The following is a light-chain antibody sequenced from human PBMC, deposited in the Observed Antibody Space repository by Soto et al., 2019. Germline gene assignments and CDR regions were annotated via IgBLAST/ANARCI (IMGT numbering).Light chain of an antibody. V-gene: IGKV3-11*01. CDR1: QSVSSY. CDR3: QQRSNWPIT. CDR2: DAS. Sequence: EIVLTQSPATLSLSPGERATLSCGASQSVSSYLAWYQQKPGQAPRLLIYDASNRATAIPARFSGSGSGTDFTLTISSLEPEDFAVYYCQQRSNWPITFGPGTKVEIK. J-gene: IGKJ3*01.